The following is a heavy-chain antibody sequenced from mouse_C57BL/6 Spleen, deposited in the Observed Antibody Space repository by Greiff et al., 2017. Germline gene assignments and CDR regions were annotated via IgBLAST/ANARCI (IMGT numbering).Heavy chain of an antibody. D-gene: IGHD2-4*01. V-gene: IGHV8-12*01. Sequence: QVTLKESGPGILQSSQTLSLTCSFSGFSLSTSGMGVSWIRQPSGKGLEWLAHIYWDDAKRYNPCLNSRLTISKDTSRNQVFLMITSVDTADTATYYCAFYDYDGGYAMGYWGQGTSVTVSS. CDR1: GFSLSTSGMG. J-gene: IGHJ4*01. CDR3: AFYDYDGGYAMGY. CDR2: IYWDDAK.